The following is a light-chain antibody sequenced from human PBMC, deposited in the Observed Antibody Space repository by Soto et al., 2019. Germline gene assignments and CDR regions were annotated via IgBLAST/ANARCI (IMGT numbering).Light chain of an antibody. J-gene: IGKJ1*01. CDR3: QQSYSTPPWT. CDR2: AAS. V-gene: IGKV1-39*01. Sequence: DIQMTPPPSSLSASVGDRVTITCRASQSISSYLNWYQQKPGKAPKLLIYAASSLQSGVPSRLSGSGSGQDFILTFRRLQPAAFATYYSQQSYSTPPWTFGQGTRVEIK. CDR1: QSISSY.